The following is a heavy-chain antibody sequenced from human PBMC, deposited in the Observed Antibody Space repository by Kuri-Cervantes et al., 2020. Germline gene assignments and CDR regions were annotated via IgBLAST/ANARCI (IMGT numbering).Heavy chain of an antibody. CDR1: GFSLSTSGVG. CDR3: AHRLNQQRNFDS. V-gene: IGHV2-5*01. J-gene: IGHJ4*02. Sequence: SGPTLVKPTQTLTLTCTFSGFSLSTSGVGVGWIRQPPGKALEWLALIYWNDDKRYSPSLKSRPTNTKDTSKNQVVLTMTNMDPVDTATYYCAHRLNQQRNFDSWGQGTLVTVSS. CDR2: IYWNDDK. D-gene: IGHD6-25*01.